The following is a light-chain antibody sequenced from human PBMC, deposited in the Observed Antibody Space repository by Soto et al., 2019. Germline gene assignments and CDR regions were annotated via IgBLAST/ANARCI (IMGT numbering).Light chain of an antibody. V-gene: IGKV3-11*01. Sequence: EIVLTQSPATLSLSPGERATLSCRASQSVSSYLAWYQQKPGQAPRLLIYDASNRATGIPARFSGSGSGTDFTLTISSLDPEDFAVYYCQRRSNWPPWTFDQGTKVEIK. CDR3: QRRSNWPPWT. CDR2: DAS. J-gene: IGKJ1*01. CDR1: QSVSSY.